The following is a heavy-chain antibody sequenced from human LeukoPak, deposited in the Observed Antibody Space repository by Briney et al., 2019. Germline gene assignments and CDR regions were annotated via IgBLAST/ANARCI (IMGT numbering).Heavy chain of an antibody. Sequence: PGGSLRLSCAVSGFRVSDYYMSWVRQAPGNGREWVGLIRDSGEAFYADFARGRFAISRDESENTLYLQMNSLRVEDTAVYFCARDRAANQDWVEFDPWGQGTPVIVSS. CDR1: GFRVSDYY. CDR3: ARDRAANQDWVEFDP. D-gene: IGHD3/OR15-3a*01. CDR2: IRDSGEA. J-gene: IGHJ5*02. V-gene: IGHV3-66*03.